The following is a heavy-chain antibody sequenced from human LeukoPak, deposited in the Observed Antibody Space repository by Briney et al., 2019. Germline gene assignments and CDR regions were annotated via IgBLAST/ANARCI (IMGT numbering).Heavy chain of an antibody. J-gene: IGHJ4*02. CDR1: GFIFRSSA. CDR3: ARDGYGLDTPMVSTNFDY. V-gene: IGHV3-30*04. Sequence: PGGSLRLSCAASGFIFRSSAMHWVPQAPGKGLEWVAVTSYDGRNKYYADSAKGRFTISRDNSKNTLYLQMNSLRPEDTAVYYCARDGYGLDTPMVSTNFDYWGQGTLVTVSS. CDR2: TSYDGRNK. D-gene: IGHD5-18*01.